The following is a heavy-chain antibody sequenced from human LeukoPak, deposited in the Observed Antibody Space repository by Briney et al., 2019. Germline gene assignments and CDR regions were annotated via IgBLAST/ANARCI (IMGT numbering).Heavy chain of an antibody. J-gene: IGHJ4*02. Sequence: GGSLRLSCAASGFTFSTYWMSWVRQAPGKGLEWVSAISGSGGSTYYADSVKGRFTISRDNSKNTLYLQMNSLRAEDTAVYYCAKEIPWQQLERLTDDYWGQGTLVTVSS. CDR1: GFTFSTYW. V-gene: IGHV3-23*01. CDR2: ISGSGGST. CDR3: AKEIPWQQLERLTDDY. D-gene: IGHD6-13*01.